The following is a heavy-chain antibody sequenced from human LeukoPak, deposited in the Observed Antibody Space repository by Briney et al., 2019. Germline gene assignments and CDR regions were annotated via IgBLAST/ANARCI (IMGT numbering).Heavy chain of an antibody. V-gene: IGHV3-48*03. CDR3: VRDSGAWGRAGFDY. CDR1: GFTFSSYE. CDR2: ISSDGKVI. D-gene: IGHD2-15*01. J-gene: IGHJ4*02. Sequence: EPGGSLRLSCAASGFTFSSYEMNWVRQAPGKGLEWVSYISSDGKVIYYADSVRGRFTISRDNAKNSLYLQVASLRVEDTAFYYCVRDSGAWGRAGFDYWGQGILVTVSS.